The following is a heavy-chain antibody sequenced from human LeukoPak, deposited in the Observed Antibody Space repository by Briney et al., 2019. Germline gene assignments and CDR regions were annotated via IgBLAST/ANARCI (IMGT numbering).Heavy chain of an antibody. CDR2: ISYDGSNK. V-gene: IGHV3-30-3*01. Sequence: PGGSLRLSCAASGFTFSSYAIHWVRQAPGKGLEWVAVISYDGSNKYYADSVKGRFTISRDNSKNTLYLQMNSLRAEDTAVYYCARPYDILTGYYFNAFDIWGQGTMVTVSS. J-gene: IGHJ3*02. CDR3: ARPYDILTGYYFNAFDI. CDR1: GFTFSSYA. D-gene: IGHD3-9*01.